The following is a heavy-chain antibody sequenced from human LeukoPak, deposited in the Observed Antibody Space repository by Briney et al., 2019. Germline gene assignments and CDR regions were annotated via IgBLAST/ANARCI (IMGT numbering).Heavy chain of an antibody. J-gene: IGHJ4*02. V-gene: IGHV1-2*02. CDR1: GYTFTGYY. CDR2: INPNSGGT. Sequence: ASVKVSCKASGYTFTGYYMHWVRQAPGQGLEWMGWINPNSGGTNYAQKFQGRTTMTTDTSTNTAYMELRSLRSDDTAVYYCARDHSSSCQLLDYWGQGTLVTVSS. CDR3: ARDHSSSCQLLDY. D-gene: IGHD6-13*01.